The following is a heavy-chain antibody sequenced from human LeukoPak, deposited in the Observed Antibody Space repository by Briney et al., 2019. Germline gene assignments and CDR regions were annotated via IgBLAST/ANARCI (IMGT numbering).Heavy chain of an antibody. CDR3: ARVRGTAMVLN. CDR1: GYTFTGYY. Sequence: ASVKVSCTASGYTFTGYYMHWVRQAPGQGLEWMGWINPNSGGTNYAQKFQGRVTMTRDTSISTAYMELSRLRSDDTAVYYCARVRGTAMVLNWGQRTLVTVSS. CDR2: INPNSGGT. J-gene: IGHJ4*02. V-gene: IGHV1-2*02. D-gene: IGHD5-18*01.